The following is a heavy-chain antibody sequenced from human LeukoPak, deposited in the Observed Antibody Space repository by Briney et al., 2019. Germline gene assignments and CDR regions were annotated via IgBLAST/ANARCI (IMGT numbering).Heavy chain of an antibody. J-gene: IGHJ4*02. V-gene: IGHV3-7*01. CDR3: ARDRWKQLVFFDY. D-gene: IGHD6-13*01. CDR1: GFTFSGYW. CDR2: IKQDGSEK. Sequence: GGSLRLSCAASGFTFSGYWMSWVRQAPGKGLEWVANIKQDGSEKYYVDSVKGRFTISRDNAKNSLYLQMNSLRAEDTAVYYCARDRWKQLVFFDYWGQGTLVTVSS.